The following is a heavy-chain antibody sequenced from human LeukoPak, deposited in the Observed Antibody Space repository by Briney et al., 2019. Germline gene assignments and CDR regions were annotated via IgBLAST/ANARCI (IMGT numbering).Heavy chain of an antibody. V-gene: IGHV3-30*03. CDR3: ARDPDWFDP. CDR1: GFTFSTYG. Sequence: PGGSLRLSCAASGFTFSTYGMHWVRQAPGKGLEWVAVISYDGSNKNYADSVKGRFTISRDNSKNTLYLQMNSLRAEDTAVYYCARDPDWFDPWGQGTLVTVSS. CDR2: ISYDGSNK. J-gene: IGHJ5*02.